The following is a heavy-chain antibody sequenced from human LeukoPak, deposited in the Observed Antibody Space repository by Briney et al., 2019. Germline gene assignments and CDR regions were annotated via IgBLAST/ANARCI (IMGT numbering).Heavy chain of an antibody. CDR1: GFIFSSYS. D-gene: IGHD2-15*01. J-gene: IGHJ6*03. CDR3: ARASDNYYYYYMDV. CDR2: ISSSSSYI. Sequence: KPGGSLRLSCAVSGFIFSSYSINWVRQAPGKGLEWVPSISSSSSYIYYADSVKGRFTVSRDNAKNSLYLQMNSLRAEDTAVYYCARASDNYYYYYMDVWGKGTTVTISS. V-gene: IGHV3-21*01.